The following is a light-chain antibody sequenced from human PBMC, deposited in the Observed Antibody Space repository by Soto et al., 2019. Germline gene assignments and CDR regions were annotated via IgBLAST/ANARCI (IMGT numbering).Light chain of an antibody. J-gene: IGKJ4*01. CDR2: DAS. CDR1: QSVGTF. V-gene: IGKV3-11*01. Sequence: EIVLTQSPATLSLSPGESATLSCRASQSVGTFLAWYQHKPGQAPRLLILDASTRATGVPPRFSGSKSGTDFTLTIRRLEPEYFAVYYCQQRRTWPLTFGGGTKVDSK. CDR3: QQRRTWPLT.